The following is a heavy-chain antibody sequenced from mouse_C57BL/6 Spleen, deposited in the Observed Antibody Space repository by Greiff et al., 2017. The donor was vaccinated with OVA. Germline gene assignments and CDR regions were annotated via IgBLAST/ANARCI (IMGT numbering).Heavy chain of an antibody. V-gene: IGHV1-82*01. J-gene: IGHJ2*01. CDR3: ANSNYVYYFDY. Sequence: QVQLQQSGPELVKPGASVKISCKASGYAFSSSWMNWVKQRPGKGLEWIGRIYPGDGDTNYNGKFKGKATLTADKSSSTAYMQLSSLTSEDSAVYFCANSNYVYYFDYWGQGTTLTVSS. CDR1: GYAFSSSW. D-gene: IGHD2-5*01. CDR2: IYPGDGDT.